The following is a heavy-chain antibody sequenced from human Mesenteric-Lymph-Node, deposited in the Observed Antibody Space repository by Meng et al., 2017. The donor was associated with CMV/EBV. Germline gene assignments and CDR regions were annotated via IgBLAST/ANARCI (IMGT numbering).Heavy chain of an antibody. CDR2: LSSKDTYG. Sequence: GGSLRLPCAASGFTFSNYGIHWVRQTPGRGLEWVSFLSSKDTYGYYAESVKGRFTIARDNAKTPVYLQMNSLRVEDTAVYYCARHDSDRSGDSLWGQGTLVTVSS. V-gene: IGHV3-21*01. CDR3: ARHDSDRSGDSL. D-gene: IGHD4-17*01. CDR1: GFTFSNYG. J-gene: IGHJ4*02.